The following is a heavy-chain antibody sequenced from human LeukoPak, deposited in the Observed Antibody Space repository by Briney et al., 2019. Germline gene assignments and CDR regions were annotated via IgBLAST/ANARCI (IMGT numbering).Heavy chain of an antibody. CDR2: IWYDGSNK. CDR1: GFTFSSYG. V-gene: IGHV3-33*06. CDR3: AKEGIDKYYFDY. D-gene: IGHD3-10*01. Sequence: GGALRLSCAASGFTFSSYGMHWVRQAPGKGLEWVAVIWYDGSNKYYADSVKGRFTISRDNSKNTLYLQMHSLRAEDTAVYYCAKEGIDKYYFDYWGQGTLVTVSS. J-gene: IGHJ4*02.